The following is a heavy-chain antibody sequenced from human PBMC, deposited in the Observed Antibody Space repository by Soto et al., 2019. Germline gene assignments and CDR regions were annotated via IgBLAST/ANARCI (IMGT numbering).Heavy chain of an antibody. CDR3: ARQASGYYYGWFDP. CDR1: GGSILDSTYY. J-gene: IGHJ5*02. Sequence: SETLSLTCTVSGGSILDSTYYWAWIRQSPGKGMEWIGTIFYSGGTFYTPSLKSRVTMSVDTSNNQFSLKLSSVTAADTAVYYCARQASGYYYGWFDPWGQGTLVTVSS. V-gene: IGHV4-39*01. CDR2: IFYSGGT. D-gene: IGHD3-22*01.